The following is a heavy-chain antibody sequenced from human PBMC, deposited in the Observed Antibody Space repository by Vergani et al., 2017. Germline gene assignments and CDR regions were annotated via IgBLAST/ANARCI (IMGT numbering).Heavy chain of an antibody. Sequence: EVQLLESGGGLVQPGGSLRLTCAASEFTFSNYAMNWVRQAPGKGLEWVSGISGSGVSAYYTDSVKGRFTIYRDNSKNMLFLQMNNLRTEDTAIYYCAKQYFVSGNYLFDYWGQGTLVTVSS. CDR1: EFTFSNYA. CDR2: ISGSGVSA. J-gene: IGHJ4*02. V-gene: IGHV3-23*01. CDR3: AKQYFVSGNYLFDY. D-gene: IGHD3-10*01.